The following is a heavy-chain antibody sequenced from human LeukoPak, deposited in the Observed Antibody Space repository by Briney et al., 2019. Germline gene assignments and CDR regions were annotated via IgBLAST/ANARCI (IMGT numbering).Heavy chain of an antibody. CDR3: AKAGGVVVPAAILEDWYFDL. D-gene: IGHD2-2*02. CDR2: IFPGDTAVTT. CDR1: GINLGTNY. J-gene: IGHJ2*01. Sequence: GGALRLSCAASGINLGTNYMNWVRQAPGEGVEWVSLIFPGDTAVTTYYADSVKGRFTISRDNSKNTLYLQMNSLRAEDTAVYYCAKAGGVVVPAAILEDWYFDLWGRGTLVTVSS. V-gene: IGHV3-66*01.